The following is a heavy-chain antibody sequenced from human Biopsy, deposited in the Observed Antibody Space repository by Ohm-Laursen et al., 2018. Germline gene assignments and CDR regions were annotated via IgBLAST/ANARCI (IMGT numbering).Heavy chain of an antibody. V-gene: IGHV4-61*01. D-gene: IGHD5-12*01. CDR1: GDSVSSGSYY. Sequence: GTLSLTCPVSGDSVSSGSYYWSWIRQPPGKGLEWIGYIYYSGSTNYNPSLKSRVTISVDTSRNQFSLKLSSVTAADTAVYYCAGRPWPNAFDIWGQGTMVTVSS. CDR2: IYYSGST. CDR3: AGRPWPNAFDI. J-gene: IGHJ3*02.